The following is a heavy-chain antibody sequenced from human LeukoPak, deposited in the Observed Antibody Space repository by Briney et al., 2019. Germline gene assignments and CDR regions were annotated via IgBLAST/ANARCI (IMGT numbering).Heavy chain of an antibody. CDR2: MFPDGRT. CDR3: ARTNPVYGDYDY. D-gene: IGHD4-17*01. J-gene: IGHJ4*02. CDR1: GFSVNDNY. V-gene: IGHV3-53*01. Sequence: GSLRLSCAVSGFSVNDNYMSWVRQAPGKGLQWVSVMFPDGRTYYADSVKGRFTISRDLARNTLLLQMHSLRADDTAVHYCARTNPVYGDYDYWGQGTLVTVS.